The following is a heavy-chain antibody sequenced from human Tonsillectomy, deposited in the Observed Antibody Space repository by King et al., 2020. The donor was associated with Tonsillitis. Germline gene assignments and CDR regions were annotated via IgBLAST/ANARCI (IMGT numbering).Heavy chain of an antibody. J-gene: IGHJ4*02. CDR3: AKTPRDYDYVWGSYRPSFER. CDR1: GFTFSSYA. V-gene: IGHV3-23*04. CDR2: ISGSGGST. Sequence: VQLVESGGGLVQPGGSLRLSCAASGFTFSSYAMSWVRQAPGKGLEWVSAISGSGGSTYYADSVKGRFTISRDNSKNTLYLQMNSLRAEDTAVYYCAKTPRDYDYVWGSYRPSFERWGQGTLVTVSS. D-gene: IGHD3-16*02.